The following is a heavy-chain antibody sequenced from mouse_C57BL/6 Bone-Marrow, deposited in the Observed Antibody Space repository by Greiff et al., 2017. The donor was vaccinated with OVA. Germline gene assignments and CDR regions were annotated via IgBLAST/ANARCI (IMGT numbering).Heavy chain of an antibody. CDR3: AKGWYPFAY. CDR1: GYTFTNYW. CDR2: IYPGGGYT. Sequence: VQLQQSGAELVRPGTSVKMSCKASGYTFTNYWIGWAKQRPGHGLEWIGDIYPGGGYTNYNEKFKSQATLTVDKPSSTAYMQLSSLTSEDSAVYYCAKGWYPFAYWGQGTLVTVSA. J-gene: IGHJ3*01. D-gene: IGHD2-1*01. V-gene: IGHV1-63*01.